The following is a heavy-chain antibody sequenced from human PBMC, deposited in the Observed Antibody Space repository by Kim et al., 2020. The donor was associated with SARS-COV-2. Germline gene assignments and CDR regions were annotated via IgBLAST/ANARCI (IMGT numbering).Heavy chain of an antibody. J-gene: IGHJ4*02. Sequence: GGSLRLSCAASGFTFGDYGMHWVRQAPGKGLEWVAGIRWDSGSIYYADSVKGRFTISRDNAKNSLYLQMNSLRAEDTALYYCAKDMGNRGYSYGSPGYWGQGTLVTVSS. CDR2: IRWDSGSI. CDR3: AKDMGNRGYSYGSPGY. D-gene: IGHD5-18*01. CDR1: GFTFGDYG. V-gene: IGHV3-9*01.